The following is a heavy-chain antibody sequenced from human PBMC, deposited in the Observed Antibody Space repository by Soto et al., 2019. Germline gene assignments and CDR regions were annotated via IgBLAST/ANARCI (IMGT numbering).Heavy chain of an antibody. D-gene: IGHD3-22*01. CDR3: VREYADDSGVHIDF. V-gene: IGHV1-3*01. CDR1: GYRFTHYV. CDR2: IGAGDGKT. J-gene: IGHJ4*02. Sequence: QVQLVQSGTEVKKPGASVKVSCKASGYRFTHYVIHWVRQAPGQRLEWMGWIGAGDGKTYYSQNFQGRVTISKDTPASTAYMELSSLISEDTAVYYCVREYADDSGVHIDFWGQGTLVTVS.